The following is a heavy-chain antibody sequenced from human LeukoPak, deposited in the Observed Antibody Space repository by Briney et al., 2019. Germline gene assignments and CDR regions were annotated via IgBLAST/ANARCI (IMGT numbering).Heavy chain of an antibody. CDR1: GYTFTSNA. CDR3: ARGAGEGSWLIDY. Sequence: ASVKVSCKPSGYTFTSNAIHWGRQAPGQSLKWMGCINGANGNTEYSHEFQGRVTTTRDTSARTAYRELSILTSDDMAIYYCARGAGEGSWLIDYWGQGTLVIVSS. CDR2: INGANGNT. D-gene: IGHD3-16*01. J-gene: IGHJ4*02. V-gene: IGHV1-3*03.